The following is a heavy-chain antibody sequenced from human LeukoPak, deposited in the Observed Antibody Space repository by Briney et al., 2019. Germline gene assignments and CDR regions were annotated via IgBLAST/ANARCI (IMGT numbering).Heavy chain of an antibody. CDR2: IWYDGSNK. D-gene: IGHD6-13*01. CDR1: GFTFSGYG. Sequence: PGGSLRLSCAASGFTFSGYGMHWVRQAPGKGLEWVAVIWYDGSNKYYADSVKGRFTISRDNSKNTLYLQMNSLRAEDTAVYYCAKDHSSSWYGGAYGMDVWGQGTTVTVSS. V-gene: IGHV3-33*06. CDR3: AKDHSSSWYGGAYGMDV. J-gene: IGHJ6*02.